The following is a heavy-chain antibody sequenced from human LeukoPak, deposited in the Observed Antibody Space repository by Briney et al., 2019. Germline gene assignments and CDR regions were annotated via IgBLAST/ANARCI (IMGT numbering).Heavy chain of an antibody. J-gene: IGHJ2*01. CDR1: GFTFSSYS. CDR3: ASTKSGGWYFGL. V-gene: IGHV3-21*01. D-gene: IGHD2-8*01. CDR2: IRSRSSYI. Sequence: GGSLRLSCAASGFTFSSYSMNWVRQAPGKGLEWVSSIRSRSSYIYYADSVKGRFTISRDNARNSLYLQMNSLRAEDTAVYYCASTKSGGWYFGLRGRGTLGTVSP.